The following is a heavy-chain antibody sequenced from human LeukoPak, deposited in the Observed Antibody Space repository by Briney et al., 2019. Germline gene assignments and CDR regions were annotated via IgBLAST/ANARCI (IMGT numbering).Heavy chain of an antibody. CDR1: GFSLSNYW. D-gene: IGHD3-22*01. CDR3: ARNRDYDSSGYEN. CDR2: IKGDGSGI. Sequence: GGSLRLSCAVSGFSLSNYWIHWVRQAPGKGLVWVSHIKGDGSGIKYADSVRGRFTISRDNSKNTLYLQMNSLRAEDTAVYYCARNRDYDSSGYENWGQGTLVTVSS. V-gene: IGHV3-74*01. J-gene: IGHJ4*02.